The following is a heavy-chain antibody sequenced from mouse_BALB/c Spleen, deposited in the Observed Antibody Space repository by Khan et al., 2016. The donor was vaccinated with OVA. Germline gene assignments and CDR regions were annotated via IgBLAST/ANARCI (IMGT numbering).Heavy chain of an antibody. CDR3: ASHLTGWFAY. D-gene: IGHD4-1*01. CDR1: GFSFSSYS. Sequence: EVELVESGGDLVKPGGSLKLSCAASGFSFSSYSMSWVRQTPDKRLEWVATISSCGDYTSYPDIVKGRFTISRDNAKNTLYLQMSSLKSEDTAKYYSASHLTGWFAYWGQGTLVTVSA. V-gene: IGHV5-6*01. J-gene: IGHJ3*01. CDR2: ISSCGDYT.